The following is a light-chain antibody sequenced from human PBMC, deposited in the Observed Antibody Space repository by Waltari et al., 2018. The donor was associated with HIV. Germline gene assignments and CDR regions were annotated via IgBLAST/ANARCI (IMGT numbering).Light chain of an antibody. J-gene: IGLJ2*01. Sequence: QSALTQPPSVSGAPGQRVTISCTGSSSNFGEGYLVHWYQQLPGTAPKLLIYGNSNRPSGVPDRFSGSKSGTSASLAITGLQAEDEADYYCQSYDSSLHVVFGGGTKLTVL. V-gene: IGLV1-40*01. CDR1: SSNFGEGYL. CDR2: GNS. CDR3: QSYDSSLHVV.